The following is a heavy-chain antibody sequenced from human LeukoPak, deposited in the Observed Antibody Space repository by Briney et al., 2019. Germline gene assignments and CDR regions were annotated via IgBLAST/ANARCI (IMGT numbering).Heavy chain of an antibody. D-gene: IGHD2-15*01. J-gene: IGHJ6*02. CDR3: ARWGILYGMDV. CDR2: ISGSGSAT. V-gene: IGHV3-23*01. Sequence: GGSLRLSCAASGFTFSNYGMSWVRQAPGKGLEWVSTISGSGSATYNAGSVKGRFTTSRDNSNNTLYLQMNSLRAEDTAVYYCARWGILYGMDVWGQGTTVTVSS. CDR1: GFTFSNYG.